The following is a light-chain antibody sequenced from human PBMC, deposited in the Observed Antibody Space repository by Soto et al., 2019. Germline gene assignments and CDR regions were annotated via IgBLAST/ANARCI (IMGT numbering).Light chain of an antibody. CDR2: GTN. CDR3: VLYMGGGTYV. CDR1: SGSVSTGHF. Sequence: QTVVTQEPSFSVSPGGTVTLTCGLSSGSVSTGHFPSWYQQTPGQAPRTLIYGTNSRSSGVPDRFSGSILGTKAALTITGAQADDESAYYCVLYMGGGTYVFGAGTKLTVL. V-gene: IGLV8-61*01. J-gene: IGLJ1*01.